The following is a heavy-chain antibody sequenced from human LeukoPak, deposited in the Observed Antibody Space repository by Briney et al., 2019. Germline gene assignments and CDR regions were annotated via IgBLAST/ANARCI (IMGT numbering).Heavy chain of an antibody. V-gene: IGHV4-59*01. Sequence: SETLSLTCTVSGGSISTYYWTWIRQPPGKGLEWIGYIYYSGSTNYNPSFKSRVTISVDTSKKQFSLNLSSVTAADTAMYFCARGEGTAAAFDYWGQGTLVTVSS. CDR3: ARGEGTAAAFDY. J-gene: IGHJ4*02. D-gene: IGHD6-13*01. CDR1: GGSISTYY. CDR2: IYYSGST.